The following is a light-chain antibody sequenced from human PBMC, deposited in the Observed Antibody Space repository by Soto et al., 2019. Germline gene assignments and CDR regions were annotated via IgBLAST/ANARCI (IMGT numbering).Light chain of an antibody. CDR2: GAS. CDR3: QQYGSSPPWT. J-gene: IGKJ1*01. CDR1: QSVSSSY. Sequence: EIVLTQSPGTLSLSPGERATLSCRASQSVSSSYLAWYQQKPGQAPRLLIYGASSRAPGIPDRCSGSGSGKDFTLTISRLEPEDFAVYYCQQYGSSPPWTFGQGTKVEIK. V-gene: IGKV3-20*01.